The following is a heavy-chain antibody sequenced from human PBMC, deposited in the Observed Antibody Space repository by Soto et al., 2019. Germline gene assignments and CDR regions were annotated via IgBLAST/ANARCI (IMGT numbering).Heavy chain of an antibody. D-gene: IGHD1-1*01. J-gene: IGHJ4*02. V-gene: IGHV3-33*01. CDR1: GFTFSSYG. CDR2: IWYDGSNK. Sequence: QVQLVESGGGVVQPGRSLRLSCAASGFTFSSYGMHWVRQAPGKGLEWVAVIWYDGSNKYYADSVKGRFTISRDKPKNTLYLQMNSLRAEDTAVYYCARVLQGNAGYWGQGTLVTVSS. CDR3: ARVLQGNAGY.